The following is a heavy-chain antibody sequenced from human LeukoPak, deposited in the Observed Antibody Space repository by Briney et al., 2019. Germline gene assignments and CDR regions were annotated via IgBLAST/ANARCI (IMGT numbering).Heavy chain of an antibody. J-gene: IGHJ4*02. Sequence: PSETLSPTCTVSGGSISSYYWSWIQQPPGKGLEWIGYVYYSGSTNYNPSLKSRVTISVDTSKNQFSLKLTSVTAVDTAVYFCARGRAGGYFDYWGQGTLVTVSS. CDR2: VYYSGST. CDR3: ARGRAGGYFDY. CDR1: GGSISSYY. D-gene: IGHD1-14*01. V-gene: IGHV4-59*01.